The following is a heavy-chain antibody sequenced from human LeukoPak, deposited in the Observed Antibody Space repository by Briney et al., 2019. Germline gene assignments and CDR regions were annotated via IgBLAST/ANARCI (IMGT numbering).Heavy chain of an antibody. CDR2: INPSDGST. CDR1: GYTFTSYY. V-gene: IGHV1-46*01. Sequence: ASVKVSCKASGYTFTSYYMHWVRQAPGQGLEWMGIINPSDGSTSYAQKFQGRVTMTRDTSTSTVYMELSSLRSEDTAVYYCARSDWSGLAIDPWGQGTLVTVSS. J-gene: IGHJ5*02. CDR3: ARSDWSGLAIDP. D-gene: IGHD3-3*01.